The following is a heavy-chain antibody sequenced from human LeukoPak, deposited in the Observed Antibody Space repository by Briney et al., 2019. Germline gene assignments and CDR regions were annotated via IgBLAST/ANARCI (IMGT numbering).Heavy chain of an antibody. Sequence: ASVMVSCKASGYTFTSYDINWVRQATGQGLELMGGMNPNSGNTGYAQTFQGRVTMTRDTSISTAYMELNSLRSEDTAVYYCARDELLRGGNSGHYFYGMDVWGQGTTVTVSS. J-gene: IGHJ6*02. CDR3: ARDELLRGGNSGHYFYGMDV. D-gene: IGHD4-23*01. CDR1: GYTFTSYD. V-gene: IGHV1-8*01. CDR2: MNPNSGNT.